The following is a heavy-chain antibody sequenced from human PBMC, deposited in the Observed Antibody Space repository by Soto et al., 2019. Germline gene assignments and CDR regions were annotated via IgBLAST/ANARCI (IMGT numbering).Heavy chain of an antibody. V-gene: IGHV3-30-3*01. CDR1: GFTFSSYA. Sequence: VQLVESGGGVVQPGRSLRLSCAASGFTFSSYAMHWVRQAPGKGLEWVAVISYDGSNKYYADSVKGRSTISRDNSKNTLYLQMNSLRAEDTAVYYCARDRLRYNWNDFPYYYHGMDVWGQGTTVTVSS. J-gene: IGHJ6*02. CDR3: ARDRLRYNWNDFPYYYHGMDV. CDR2: ISYDGSNK. D-gene: IGHD1-1*01.